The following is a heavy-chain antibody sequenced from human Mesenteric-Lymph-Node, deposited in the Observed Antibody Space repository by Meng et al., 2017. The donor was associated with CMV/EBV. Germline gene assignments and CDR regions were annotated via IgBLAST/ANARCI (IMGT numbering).Heavy chain of an antibody. CDR3: AKDTIAVAGSSLESYFDY. J-gene: IGHJ4*02. V-gene: IGHV3-9*03. Sequence: GGSLRLSCAAPGFTFDDYAMHWVRQAPGKGLEWVSGISWNSGSIGYADSVKGRFTISRDNAKNSLYLQMNSLRAEDMALYYCAKDTIAVAGSSLESYFDYWGQGTLVTVSS. CDR2: ISWNSGSI. D-gene: IGHD6-19*01. CDR1: GFTFDDYA.